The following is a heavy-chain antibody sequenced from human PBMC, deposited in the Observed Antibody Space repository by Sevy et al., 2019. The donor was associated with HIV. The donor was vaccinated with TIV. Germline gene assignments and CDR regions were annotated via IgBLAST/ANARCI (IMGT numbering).Heavy chain of an antibody. Sequence: GGSLRLSCAASGFAFYDYSMSWIRQAPGKGLEWVATLSFGCGKRNYAESVKVRFTISRDNSKNSFYLQMDNLRVEDTALYYCAREGCTRPHDYWGQGTRVTVSS. D-gene: IGHD2-8*01. CDR1: GFAFYDYS. J-gene: IGHJ4*02. CDR2: LSFGCGKR. CDR3: AREGCTRPHDY. V-gene: IGHV3-23*01.